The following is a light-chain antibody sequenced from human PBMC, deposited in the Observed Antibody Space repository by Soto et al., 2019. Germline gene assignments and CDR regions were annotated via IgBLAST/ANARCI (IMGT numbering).Light chain of an antibody. CDR2: VDS. CDR3: QVWDSSSDHVI. CDR1: VIGSIS. Sequence: SYELTQPPSVSVAPGQTASITCGGNVIGSISVHWYQQKPGQAPVLVVFVDSDRPSGIPERFYGTNSRNTATLTISRVEAGDEADYYCQVWDSSSDHVIFGGGTKLTVL. V-gene: IGLV3-21*02. J-gene: IGLJ2*01.